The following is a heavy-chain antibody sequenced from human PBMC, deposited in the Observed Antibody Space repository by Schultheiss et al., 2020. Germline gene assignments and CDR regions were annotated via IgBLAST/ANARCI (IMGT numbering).Heavy chain of an antibody. CDR1: GGSISSGGYY. D-gene: IGHD5-24*01. Sequence: SETLSLTCTVSGGSISSGGYYWSWIRQHPGKGLEWIGYIYYSGSTYYNPSLKSRVTMSVDTSKNQFSLKLSSVTAADTAVYYCARDGDGYNLSWFDPWGQGTLVTVSS. J-gene: IGHJ5*02. CDR2: IYYSGST. V-gene: IGHV4-31*03. CDR3: ARDGDGYNLSWFDP.